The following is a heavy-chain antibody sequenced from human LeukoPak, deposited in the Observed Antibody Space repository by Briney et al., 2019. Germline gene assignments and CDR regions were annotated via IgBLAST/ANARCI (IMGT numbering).Heavy chain of an antibody. CDR2: ISWNSGSI. CDR3: AREGHDGYSGYDLYYYGMDV. CDR1: GFTFDDYA. J-gene: IGHJ6*02. D-gene: IGHD5-12*01. V-gene: IGHV3-9*01. Sequence: PGGSLRLSCAASGFTFDDYAMHWVRQAPGKGLEWVSGISWNSGSIGYADSVKGRFTISRDNAKNSLYLQMNSLRAEDTAVYYCAREGHDGYSGYDLYYYGMDVWGQGTTVTVSS.